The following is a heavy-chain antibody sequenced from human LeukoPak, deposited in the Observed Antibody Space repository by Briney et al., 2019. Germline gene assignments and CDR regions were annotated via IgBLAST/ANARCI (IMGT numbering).Heavy chain of an antibody. D-gene: IGHD3-10*01. Sequence: GVSLRLSCAASGFTFSSYSTNGVRHAPREGLECVSSISSSSCYIYYADSVKGRFTIYRDNAKNSLYLQMNSLRAEDTAVYYCARGSYGSGSYTFDYWGQGTLVTVSS. CDR3: ARGSYGSGSYTFDY. V-gene: IGHV3-21*01. CDR1: GFTFSSYS. CDR2: ISSSSCYI. J-gene: IGHJ4*02.